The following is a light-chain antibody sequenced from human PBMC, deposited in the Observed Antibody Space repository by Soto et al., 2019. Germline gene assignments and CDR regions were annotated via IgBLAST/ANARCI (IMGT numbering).Light chain of an antibody. CDR2: SNN. V-gene: IGLV1-44*01. J-gene: IGLJ1*01. CDR1: SSNIGSNT. Sequence: QSVLTQPPSASGTPGQRVTISCSGSSSNIGSNTVNWYQQLPGTAPKLLIYSNNERPSGVPDRFSDSKSGTSASLAISGLQYEDEADYYCAAWDDSLNGYVFGTGTKVTVL. CDR3: AAWDDSLNGYV.